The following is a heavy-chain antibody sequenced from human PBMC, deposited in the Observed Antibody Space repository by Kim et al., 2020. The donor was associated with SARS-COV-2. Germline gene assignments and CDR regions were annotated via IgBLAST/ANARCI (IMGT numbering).Heavy chain of an antibody. CDR2: IYPSGNT. V-gene: IGHV4-38-2*02. CDR1: GYSISSGYY. J-gene: IGHJ6*01. Sequence: SETLSLTCTVSGYSISSGYYWGWIRQPPGKGLEWIGSIYPSGNTYYNPSLKSRVTISVDTSQNQFSLKLSSVTAADTAVYYCARDPTDYSSRSYDNYYYG. CDR3: ARDPTDYSSRSYDNYYYG. D-gene: IGHD3-10*01.